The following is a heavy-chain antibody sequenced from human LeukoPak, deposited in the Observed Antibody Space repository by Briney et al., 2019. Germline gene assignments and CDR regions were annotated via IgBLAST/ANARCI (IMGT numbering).Heavy chain of an antibody. CDR3: ARVSFEYYYGSGSSSSFDY. Sequence: ASVKVSCKASGYTFTSYYMYWVRQAPGQGLEWMGIINPSGDSTIYAQKFQGRVTMTRDTSTSTVYMELSSLRSEDTAVYYCARVSFEYYYGSGSSSSFDYWGQGTLVTVSS. CDR1: GYTFTSYY. V-gene: IGHV1-46*01. CDR2: INPSGDST. J-gene: IGHJ4*02. D-gene: IGHD3-10*01.